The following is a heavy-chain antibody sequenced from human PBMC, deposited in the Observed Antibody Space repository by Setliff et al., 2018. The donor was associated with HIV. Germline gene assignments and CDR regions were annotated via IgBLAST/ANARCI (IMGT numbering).Heavy chain of an antibody. J-gene: IGHJ4*02. CDR1: GYTFTGYY. Sequence: ASVKVSCKASGYTFTGYYMHWVRQDPGQGLEWMGRINPNSGGTNYAQKFKGRVTMTRDTSISTAYMELSRLRSDDTAVYYCARAQRAVAGTGDYWGQGTLVTVSS. D-gene: IGHD6-19*01. CDR3: ARAQRAVAGTGDY. V-gene: IGHV1-2*06. CDR2: INPNSGGT.